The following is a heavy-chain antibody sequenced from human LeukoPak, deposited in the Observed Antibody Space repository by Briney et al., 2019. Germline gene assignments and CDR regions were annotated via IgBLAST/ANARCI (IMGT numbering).Heavy chain of an antibody. CDR2: ISAYNGNT. J-gene: IGHJ4*02. CDR3: AAKGKMEWEVGLHY. Sequence: ASVKVSYKASGYTFTSYGISWVRQAPGQGLEWMGWISAYNGNTNYAQKLQGRVTMTTDTSTSTAYMELRSLRFEDTAIYYCAAKGKMEWEVGLHYWGQGTLLSVSS. D-gene: IGHD3-3*01. CDR1: GYTFTSYG. V-gene: IGHV1-18*01.